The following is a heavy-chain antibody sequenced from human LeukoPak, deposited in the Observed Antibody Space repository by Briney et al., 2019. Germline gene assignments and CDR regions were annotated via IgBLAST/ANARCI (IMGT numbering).Heavy chain of an antibody. Sequence: ASVKVSCKAYGYTFTSYGISWVRLAPGQGLEWMGWISAYNGNTNYAQKLQGRVTMTTDTSTSTVYMELSSLRSEDTAVYYCARDFTYGSGSYYYYMDVWGKGTTVTVSS. CDR2: ISAYNGNT. J-gene: IGHJ6*03. V-gene: IGHV1-18*01. D-gene: IGHD3-10*01. CDR3: ARDFTYGSGSYYYYMDV. CDR1: GYTFTSYG.